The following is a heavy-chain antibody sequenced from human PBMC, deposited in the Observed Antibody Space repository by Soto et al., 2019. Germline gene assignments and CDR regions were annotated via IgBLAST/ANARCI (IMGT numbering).Heavy chain of an antibody. CDR2: ITTRGNYI. J-gene: IGHJ6*02. CDR1: GFTFKSYT. D-gene: IGHD2-2*01. Sequence: GGSLRLSCIASGFTFKSYTMNWVRQAPGKGLEWVSSITTRGNYIHYADSVKGRFTISRDDAENSLFLKLSSVTTADTALYYCARGRQRPSAAYKGHGYYGMDVWGQGTTVTVSS. V-gene: IGHV3-21*06. CDR3: ARGRQRPSAAYKGHGYYGMDV.